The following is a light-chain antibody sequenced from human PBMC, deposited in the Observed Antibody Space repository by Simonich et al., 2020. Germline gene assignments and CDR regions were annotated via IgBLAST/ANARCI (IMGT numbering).Light chain of an antibody. J-gene: IGLJ3*02. V-gene: IGLV1-47*01. CDR2: RNT. CDR1: SSNIGSNY. Sequence: QSVLTQPPSASGTPGQRVTISCSGSSSNIGSNYVYWYQQLPGTAPKLLIYRNTQRPSGVPDRFSGSKSGTSASLAISGLRSEDEADYYCQSYDSSLSGSVFGGGTKLTVL. CDR3: QSYDSSLSGSV.